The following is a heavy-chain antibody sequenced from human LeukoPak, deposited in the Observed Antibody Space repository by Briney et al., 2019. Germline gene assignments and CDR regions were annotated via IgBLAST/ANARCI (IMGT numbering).Heavy chain of an antibody. V-gene: IGHV3-11*01. CDR2: IVNSGTTT. Sequence: GGSLRLSCAVSGFSLRDYYMSWVRQAPGKGLEWISYIVNSGTTTHYAESVKGRFTISRDNAKNSLYLQMNSLSDEDTAVYYCARDRGFVNILTGYYLDVWGRGTTVT. CDR3: ARDRGFVNILTGYYLDV. D-gene: IGHD3-9*01. J-gene: IGHJ6*01. CDR1: GFSLRDYY.